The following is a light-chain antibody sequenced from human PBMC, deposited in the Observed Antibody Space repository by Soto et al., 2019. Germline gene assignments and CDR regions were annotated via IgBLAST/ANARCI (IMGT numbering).Light chain of an antibody. J-gene: IGKJ1*01. V-gene: IGKV3-20*01. CDR1: QSVSSSY. Sequence: EIVLTQSPGTLSLSPGERATLSCRASQSVSSSYLAWYQQKPGQAPRLLIYGASSRATGIPDRFSGSGSGTDFTLTISRLEPEDFAVYYCQQYGSFPIGQGTKVDIK. CDR2: GAS. CDR3: QQYGSFP.